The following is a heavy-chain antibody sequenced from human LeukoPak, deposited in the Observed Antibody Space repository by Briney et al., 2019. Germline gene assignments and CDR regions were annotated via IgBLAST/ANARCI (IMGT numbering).Heavy chain of an antibody. CDR2: ISYDGSNK. CDR3: ARGGRGSSWYEK. CDR1: GFTFSSYA. Sequence: GRSLRLSCAASGFTFSSYAMHWVRQAPGKGLEWVAVISYDGSNKYYADSVKGRFTISRDNSKNTLYLQMNSLRAEDTAVYYCARGGRGSSWYEKWGQGTLVAVSS. V-gene: IGHV3-30-3*01. D-gene: IGHD6-13*01. J-gene: IGHJ4*02.